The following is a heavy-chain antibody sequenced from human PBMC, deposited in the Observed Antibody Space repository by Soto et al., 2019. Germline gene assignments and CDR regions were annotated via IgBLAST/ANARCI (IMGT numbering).Heavy chain of an antibody. V-gene: IGHV1-8*01. CDR1: GYTFTNYD. CDR2: MNPKSGYT. J-gene: IGHJ4*02. CDR3: EGVMGSVDY. D-gene: IGHD2-21*01. Sequence: QVQLVQSGAEVKKPGTSVRISCKTSGYTFTNYDINWVRQAAGQGLEWMGWMNPKSGYTGSARKFQGTVTLTRDNFMTTAYMAVSSPRSDDTAVYYCEGVMGSVDYWGQGTLVTVSS.